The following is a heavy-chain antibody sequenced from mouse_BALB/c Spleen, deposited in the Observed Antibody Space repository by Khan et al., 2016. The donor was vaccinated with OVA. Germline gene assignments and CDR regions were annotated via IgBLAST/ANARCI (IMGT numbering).Heavy chain of an antibody. J-gene: IGHJ4*01. CDR1: GDSITSGF. V-gene: IGHV3-8*02. CDR3: ARSYGSWAMDY. D-gene: IGHD1-1*01. Sequence: EVQLQESGPSLVKPSQTLSLTCSVTGDSITSGFWNWIRKFPGNKFEYMGYVTSSGNTYYNPSLNSRISITRATSKSQYYLQLNSVTTEDTATYFCARSYGSWAMDYWGQGTSVTVSS. CDR2: VTSSGNT.